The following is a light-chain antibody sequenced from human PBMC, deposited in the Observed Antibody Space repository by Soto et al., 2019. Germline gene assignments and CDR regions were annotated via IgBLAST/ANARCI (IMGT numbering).Light chain of an antibody. Sequence: DIQMTQSPSSLSASVGDRVTIACQASEDISNYLNWYQQKSGKAPKLLIYDASNLETGVPSRFSGSGSGTDFTFTISSLQPEDVATYYCQQYDNIPLTFGGGTKVDI. J-gene: IGKJ4*01. CDR2: DAS. V-gene: IGKV1-33*01. CDR1: EDISNY. CDR3: QQYDNIPLT.